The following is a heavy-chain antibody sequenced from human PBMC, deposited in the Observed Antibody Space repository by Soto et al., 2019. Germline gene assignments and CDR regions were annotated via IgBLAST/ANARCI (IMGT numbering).Heavy chain of an antibody. J-gene: IGHJ4*02. CDR3: ARDCTGGSCFCSY. V-gene: IGHV1-18*01. CDR2: INTYNGNS. CDR1: GYTLTNYA. D-gene: IGHD2-15*01. Sequence: QVQLVQSAAEVKKPGDSVKVSCKASGYTLTNYAISGVRQAPGQGPEWMGWINTYNGNSNYAQKFQGRVTMTTDTSTNTAYMELRSLTSDETAVSYCARDCTGGSCFCSYWGQGTLVTVSS.